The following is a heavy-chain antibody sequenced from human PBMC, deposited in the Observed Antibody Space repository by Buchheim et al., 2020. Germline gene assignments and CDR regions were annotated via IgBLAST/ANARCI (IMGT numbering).Heavy chain of an antibody. J-gene: IGHJ4*02. Sequence: QVQLQESGPGLVKPSQTLSLTCTVSGVSIGSGPFYWTWIRQQPGKGLEWIGYIHYTGLAYSSPSLSSRLSMSVDTSQKQFSLTLTAVTAADTAIYYCARDRGAHDYGPIDFWGQGAL. V-gene: IGHV4-31*03. CDR1: GVSIGSGPFY. D-gene: IGHD4-17*01. CDR3: ARDRGAHDYGPIDF. CDR2: IHYTGLA.